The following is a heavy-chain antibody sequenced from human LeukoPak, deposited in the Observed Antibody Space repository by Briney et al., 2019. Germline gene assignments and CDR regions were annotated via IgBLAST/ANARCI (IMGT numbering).Heavy chain of an antibody. D-gene: IGHD5-18*01. CDR2: INTNTGNP. CDR1: GYTFTSYA. J-gene: IGHJ3*02. Sequence: GASVKVSCKASGYTFTSYAMNWVRQAPGQGLEWMGWINTNTGNPTYAQGFTGRFVFSLDTSVSTAYLQISSLKAEDTAVYYCARDSSPYSYGSGNAFDIWGQGTMVTVSS. V-gene: IGHV7-4-1*02. CDR3: ARDSSPYSYGSGNAFDI.